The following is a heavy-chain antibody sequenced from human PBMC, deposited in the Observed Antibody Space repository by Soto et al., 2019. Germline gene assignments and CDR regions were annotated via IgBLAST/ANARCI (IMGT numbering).Heavy chain of an antibody. D-gene: IGHD6-25*01. V-gene: IGHV3-64*01. CDR2: ISSNGGST. CDR3: ASYSSGTFDY. CDR1: GFTFGSYA. J-gene: IGHJ4*02. Sequence: GGSLRLSCAASGFTFGSYAMHWVRQAPGKGLEYVSAISSNGGSTYYANSVKGRFTISRDNSKNTLYLQMGSLRAEDMAVYYCASYSSGTFDYWGQGTLVTVSS.